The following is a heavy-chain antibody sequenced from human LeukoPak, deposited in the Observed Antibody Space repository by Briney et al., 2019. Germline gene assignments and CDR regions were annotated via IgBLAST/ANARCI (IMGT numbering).Heavy chain of an antibody. CDR3: ARDFLGRAAFDI. J-gene: IGHJ3*02. CDR2: IGSSSSYI. D-gene: IGHD2/OR15-2a*01. V-gene: IGHV3-21*01. Sequence: GGSLRLSCAASGFTFSSYSMNWVRQAPGKGLEWVSSIGSSSSYIYYADSVKGRFTISRDNAKNSLYLQMNSLRAEDTAVYYCARDFLGRAAFDIWGQGTMVTVSS. CDR1: GFTFSSYS.